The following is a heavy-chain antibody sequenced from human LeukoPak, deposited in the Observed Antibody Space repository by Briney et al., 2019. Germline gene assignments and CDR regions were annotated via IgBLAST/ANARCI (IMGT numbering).Heavy chain of an antibody. CDR1: GGSISSYY. CDR2: IYYGGST. J-gene: IGHJ4*02. V-gene: IGHV4-59*01. D-gene: IGHD2-2*01. CDR3: ARVPHCSTTSCYFDY. Sequence: SETLSLTCTVAGGSISSYYWSWIRQPPGKGLEWIGYIYYGGSTNYNPSLKSRVTISVDTSKNQFSLKLSSVTAADTAVYYCARVPHCSTTSCYFDYWGQGTLVTVSS.